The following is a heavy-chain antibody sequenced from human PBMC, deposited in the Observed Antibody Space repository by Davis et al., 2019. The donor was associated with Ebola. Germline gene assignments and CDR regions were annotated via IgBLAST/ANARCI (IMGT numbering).Heavy chain of an antibody. Sequence: SETLSLTCIVSGGSISSSSYYWGWIRQPPGKGLEWIGSIYYSGSTYYNPSLKSRVTISVDTSKNQFSLKLSSVTAADTAVYYCARHLIPDSSGFNEVFQHWGQGTLVTVSS. J-gene: IGHJ1*01. V-gene: IGHV4-39*01. CDR3: ARHLIPDSSGFNEVFQH. D-gene: IGHD3-22*01. CDR2: IYYSGST. CDR1: GGSISSSSYY.